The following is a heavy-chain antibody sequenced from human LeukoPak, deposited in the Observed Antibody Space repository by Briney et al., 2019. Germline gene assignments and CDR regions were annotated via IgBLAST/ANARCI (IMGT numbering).Heavy chain of an antibody. CDR2: MYFSGST. CDR3: ASTLLGSCRGGSCPLVP. D-gene: IGHD2-15*01. CDR1: GGSITSSNYF. J-gene: IGHJ5*02. V-gene: IGHV4-39*01. Sequence: SETLSLTCTVSGGSITSSNYFWGWSRQPPGKGLQWIGCMYFSGSTYYNPSLKSRVTIYVDTSKNQFSLKLSSVTAADTAVYYCASTLLGSCRGGSCPLVPWGQGTLVTVSS.